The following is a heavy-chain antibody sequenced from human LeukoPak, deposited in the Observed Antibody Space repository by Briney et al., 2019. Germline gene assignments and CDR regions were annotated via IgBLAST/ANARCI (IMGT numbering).Heavy chain of an antibody. CDR1: GFTFDDYA. CDR2: ISWNSGSI. CDR3: AKVATRYYDSSGYYSHYFDY. V-gene: IGHV3-9*03. Sequence: PGRSLRLSCAASGFTFDDYAMHWVRQAPGKGLEWVSDISWNSGSIGYADSVKGRFTISRDNAKNSLYLQMNSLRAEDMALYYCAKVATRYYDSSGYYSHYFDYWGQGTLVTVSS. J-gene: IGHJ4*02. D-gene: IGHD3-22*01.